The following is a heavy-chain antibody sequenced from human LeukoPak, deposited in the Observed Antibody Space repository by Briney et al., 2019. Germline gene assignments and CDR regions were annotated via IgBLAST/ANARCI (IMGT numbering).Heavy chain of an antibody. CDR3: ARDGRSTSCQMDY. J-gene: IGHJ4*02. CDR2: IIPILGIA. Sequence: GASVKVSCKASGGTFSSYAINWVRQAPGQGLEWMGRIIPILGIANYAQKFQGRVTITADKSTSTAYMELSSLRSEDTAVYYCARDGRSTSCQMDYWGQGTLVTVSS. D-gene: IGHD2-2*01. CDR1: GGTFSSYA. V-gene: IGHV1-69*04.